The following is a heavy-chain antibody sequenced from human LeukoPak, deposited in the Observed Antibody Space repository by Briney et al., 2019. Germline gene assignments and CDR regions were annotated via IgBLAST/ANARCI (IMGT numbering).Heavy chain of an antibody. CDR2: INPNTGAT. Sequence: ASVKVSCETSGYTFTDYYFHWVRQVPGQGLECMGWINPNTGATNYPQKFQGRVTVTRDTSISTAYMELTSLRSDDTAVYYCARDLGASTGAPWYYFDYWGQGTLVTVSS. D-gene: IGHD2-8*02. CDR3: ARDLGASTGAPWYYFDY. CDR1: GYTFTDYY. J-gene: IGHJ4*03. V-gene: IGHV1-2*02.